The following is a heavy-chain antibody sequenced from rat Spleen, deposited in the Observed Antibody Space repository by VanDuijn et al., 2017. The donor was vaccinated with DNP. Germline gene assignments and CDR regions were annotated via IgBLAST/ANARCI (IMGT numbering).Heavy chain of an antibody. CDR2: SSTSGGST. V-gene: IGHV5-25*01. Sequence: EVQLVESGGGLVQPGRSLKLSCAASGFTFSNYDMAWVRQAPTKGLEWVASSSTSGGSTYYRDTVKGRFTVSRENAKSTLYLQMDSLKSEDTATYYCATFEGRDAWGRGTSVTVSS. CDR3: ATFEGRDA. CDR1: GFTFSNYD. J-gene: IGHJ4*01. D-gene: IGHD1-11*01.